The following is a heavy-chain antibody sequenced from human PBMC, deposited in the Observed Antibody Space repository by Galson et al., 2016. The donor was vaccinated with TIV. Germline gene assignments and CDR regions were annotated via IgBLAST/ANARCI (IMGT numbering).Heavy chain of an antibody. Sequence: SLRLSCAASGFAFNFYVMTWVRQGPGKGLEWVSTISLTGSHTYYADSVKGRFTISRDNSKNTMYLQMSSLRAEDTADYYCAKSGQSGAYSWDALDVWGQGTTVTVSS. D-gene: IGHD1-26*01. J-gene: IGHJ3*01. CDR1: GFAFNFYV. CDR3: AKSGQSGAYSWDALDV. V-gene: IGHV3-23*01. CDR2: ISLTGSHT.